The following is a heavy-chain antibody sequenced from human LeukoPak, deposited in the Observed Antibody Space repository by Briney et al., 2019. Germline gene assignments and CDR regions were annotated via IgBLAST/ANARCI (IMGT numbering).Heavy chain of an antibody. V-gene: IGHV1-2*06. D-gene: IGHD3-22*01. Sequence: GASVKVSCKASGYTITGYYMHWVRQAPGQGLEWMGRINPNSGGTNYAQKFQGRVTMTRDTSISTAYMELSRLRSDDTAVYYCARVGFDYYDSSGFWGQGTLVTVSS. J-gene: IGHJ4*02. CDR2: INPNSGGT. CDR3: ARVGFDYYDSSGF. CDR1: GYTITGYY.